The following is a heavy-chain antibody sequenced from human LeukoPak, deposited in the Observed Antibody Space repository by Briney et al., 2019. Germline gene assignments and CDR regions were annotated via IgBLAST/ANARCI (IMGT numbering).Heavy chain of an antibody. J-gene: IGHJ6*04. CDR1: GFTFSIYL. CDR3: VRESSVWVGPGIGRPLDV. CDR2: IKQDGSEK. V-gene: IGHV3-7*01. Sequence: PGGSLRLSCAASGFTFSIYLMSWVRQAPGKGLEWVANIKQDGSEKYYVDSVKGRFTISRDNAENSLYLQMNSLRAEDTAVYYCVRESSVWVGPGIGRPLDVWGKGTAVTVSS. D-gene: IGHD3-16*01.